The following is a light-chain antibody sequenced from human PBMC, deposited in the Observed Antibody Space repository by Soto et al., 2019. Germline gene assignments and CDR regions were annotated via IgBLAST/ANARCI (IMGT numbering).Light chain of an antibody. V-gene: IGLV2-8*01. CDR2: EVS. CDR3: SSFAGSNTLL. J-gene: IGLJ2*01. Sequence: QSVLTQPPSASGSPGQSVTISCTGTGSDIGGYNFVSWYQQHPGKAPKLMIYEVSERPSGVPDRFSGSRSGNTASLTVSGLQAEDEADYYCSSFAGSNTLLFGGGTKLTVL. CDR1: GSDIGGYNF.